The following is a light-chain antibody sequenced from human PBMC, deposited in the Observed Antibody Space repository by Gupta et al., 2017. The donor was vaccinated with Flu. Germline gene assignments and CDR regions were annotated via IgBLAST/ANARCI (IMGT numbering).Light chain of an antibody. CDR3: QTDDSDYNWI. V-gene: IGLV3-25*03. Sequence: SGDVSTEALVNWYQQKAGQAPVLVIFKDTERPSGIPDRLSGSTSDTTATLTIRGVQAEDAADYYCQTDDSDYNWIVGGGTRLTVV. J-gene: IGLJ2*01. CDR2: KDT. CDR1: VSTEAL.